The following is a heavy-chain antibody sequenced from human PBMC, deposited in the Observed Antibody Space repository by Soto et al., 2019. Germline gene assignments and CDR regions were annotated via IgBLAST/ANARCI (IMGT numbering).Heavy chain of an antibody. Sequence: PGGSLRLSCAASGFTFSSDRMNWVRQAPGKGLEWVSYISSSSSTIYYADSVKGRFTISRDNAKNSLYLQMNSLRDEDTAVYYCASYYVSGSYIYYYYCMDVWGQGTTVTVSS. CDR3: ASYYVSGSYIYYYYCMDV. CDR2: ISSSSSTI. J-gene: IGHJ6*02. V-gene: IGHV3-48*02. D-gene: IGHD3-10*01. CDR1: GFTFSSDR.